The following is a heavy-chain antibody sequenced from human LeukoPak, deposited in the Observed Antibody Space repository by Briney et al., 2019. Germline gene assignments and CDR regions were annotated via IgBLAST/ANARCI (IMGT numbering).Heavy chain of an antibody. Sequence: AGGSLRLSCAAPGFAFNSYVMTWVRQAPGKGLDWFSAISGSGDSTYYADSVKGRFTISRDSSRSTMYLQMTSLTAEDTAVYYCAREEDADRYPSGSGNYPYYYYYYGMDVWGQGATVTVSS. J-gene: IGHJ6*02. CDR2: ISGSGDST. CDR3: AREEDADRYPSGSGNYPYYYYYYGMDV. D-gene: IGHD3-10*01. CDR1: GFAFNSYV. V-gene: IGHV3-23*01.